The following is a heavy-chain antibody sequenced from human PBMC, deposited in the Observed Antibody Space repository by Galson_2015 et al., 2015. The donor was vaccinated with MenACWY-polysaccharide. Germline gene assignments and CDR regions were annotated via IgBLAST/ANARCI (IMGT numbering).Heavy chain of an antibody. V-gene: IGHV2-70*11. J-gene: IGHJ3*02. CDR1: GFSLSTSGMC. CDR2: IDWDDDK. Sequence: PALVKPTQTLTLTCTFSGFSLSTSGMCVSWIRQPPGKALEWLARIDWDDDKYYSTSLKTRLIISKDTSKNQVVLTMTNMDPVDTATYYCARATSDGYNPPDAFDIWGQGTMVTVSS. D-gene: IGHD5-24*01. CDR3: ARATSDGYNPPDAFDI.